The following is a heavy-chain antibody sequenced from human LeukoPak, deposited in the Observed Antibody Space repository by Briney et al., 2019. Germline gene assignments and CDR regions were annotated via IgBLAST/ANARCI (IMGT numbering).Heavy chain of an antibody. Sequence: GGSLRLSCAASGFTLSSYGMHWVRQAPGKGLEWVAVISYDGSNKYYADSVKGRFTISRDNSKNTLYLQMNSLRAEDTAVYYCANSRYGGYPFDYWGQGTLVTVSS. D-gene: IGHD5-12*01. CDR2: ISYDGSNK. V-gene: IGHV3-30*18. CDR1: GFTLSSYG. CDR3: ANSRYGGYPFDY. J-gene: IGHJ4*02.